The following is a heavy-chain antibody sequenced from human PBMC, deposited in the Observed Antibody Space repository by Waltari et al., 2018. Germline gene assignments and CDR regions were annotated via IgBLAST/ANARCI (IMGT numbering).Heavy chain of an antibody. CDR3: ARGRIAARSYYYYYGMDV. Sequence: QVQLVQSGAEVKKPGSSVKVSCKASGGTFSSYAISWVRQAPGQGLEWMGGIIPIFGTANYAQKFRGRVTITADESTSTAYMELSSLRSEDTAVYYCARGRIAARSYYYYYGMDVWGQGTTVTVSS. J-gene: IGHJ6*02. V-gene: IGHV1-69*13. CDR2: IIPIFGTA. CDR1: GGTFSSYA. D-gene: IGHD6-6*01.